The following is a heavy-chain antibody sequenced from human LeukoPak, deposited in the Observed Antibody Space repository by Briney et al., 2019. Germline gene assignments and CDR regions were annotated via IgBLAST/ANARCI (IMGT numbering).Heavy chain of an antibody. V-gene: IGHV3-7*03. CDR1: GFPFSNSW. Sequence: GSLRLSCAVSGFPFSNSWMYWVRQAPGKGLEGVANIKSDGSGISYVDSVKGRFIISRDNARNSLYLQMNSLRVEDTAVYFCAGGNSMDVWGKGTAVTVSS. J-gene: IGHJ6*04. CDR3: AGGNSMDV. CDR2: IKSDGSGI. D-gene: IGHD1/OR15-1a*01.